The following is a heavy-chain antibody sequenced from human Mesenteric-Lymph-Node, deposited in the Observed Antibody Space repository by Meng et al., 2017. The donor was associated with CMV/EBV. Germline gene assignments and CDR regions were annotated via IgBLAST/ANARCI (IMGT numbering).Heavy chain of an antibody. CDR1: GYTFTSYD. V-gene: IGHV1-8*03. D-gene: IGHD6-13*01. J-gene: IGHJ4*02. CDR2: MNPNSGNT. Sequence: ASVKVSCKASGYTFTSYDINWVRQATGQGLEWMAWMNPNSGNTGYAQKFQGRVTITMNTSISTAYMELSSLRSEDTAVYYCARGSAEAGSSGGAASLFDYWGQGTLVTVSS. CDR3: ARGSAEAGSSGGAASLFDY.